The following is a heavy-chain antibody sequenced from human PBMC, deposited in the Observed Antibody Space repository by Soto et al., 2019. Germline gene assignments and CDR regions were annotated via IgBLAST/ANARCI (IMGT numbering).Heavy chain of an antibody. CDR2: IWYEGSKT. J-gene: IGHJ6*02. D-gene: IGHD1-1*01. V-gene: IGHV3-33*01. CDR1: GITFNRNG. CDR3: ARDRSAGDYFYYGMDV. Sequence: QEQLVESGGGVVQPGRSLRLSCAASGITFNRNGMHWVRQAPGKGLEWVAVIWYEGSKTGYSDSVKGRFTISRDNAKNTLYLQMNRVRAEDTAIYYCARDRSAGDYFYYGMDVWGQGTTVTVSS.